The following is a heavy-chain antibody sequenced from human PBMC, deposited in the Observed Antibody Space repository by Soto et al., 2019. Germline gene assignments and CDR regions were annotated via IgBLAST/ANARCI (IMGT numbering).Heavy chain of an antibody. Sequence: EVQLVESGGGLVQPGGSLRLSCAASGFTFSSYWMSWVRQAPGKGLEWVANIKQDGSEKYYVDSVKGRFTISRDNAKNSRYLQMNSLRAEDTAVYYCARAYYDYIWGSYRYYYYYYMDVWGKGTTVTVSS. D-gene: IGHD3-16*02. V-gene: IGHV3-7*04. J-gene: IGHJ6*03. CDR1: GFTFSSYW. CDR2: IKQDGSEK. CDR3: ARAYYDYIWGSYRYYYYYYMDV.